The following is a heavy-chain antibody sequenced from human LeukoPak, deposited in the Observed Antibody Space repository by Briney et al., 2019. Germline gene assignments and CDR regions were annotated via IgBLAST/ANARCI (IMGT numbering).Heavy chain of an antibody. CDR3: AKDVGFCSGDSCSFFDY. V-gene: IGHV3-23*01. CDR2: TSAGGEDK. CDR1: GFVFSNFG. D-gene: IGHD2-15*01. J-gene: IGHJ4*02. Sequence: GGSLRLSCAASGFVFSNFGMTWVRQAPGKGLEWVSTTSAGGEDKHYADSVKGRFTISRDNSKNTLYLQMNTLRAEDTALYYCAKDVGFCSGDSCSFFDYWGQGDLVTVSP.